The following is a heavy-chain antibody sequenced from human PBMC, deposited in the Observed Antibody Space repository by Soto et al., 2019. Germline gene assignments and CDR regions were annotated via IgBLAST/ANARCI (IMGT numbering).Heavy chain of an antibody. CDR2: ISGSGFKK. D-gene: IGHD1-26*01. CDR3: AKNQGVELVPLATVDWFDP. V-gene: IGHV3-23*01. Sequence: GGSLRLSCAASGFIFENFGMSWVRQAPGKGLDWISSISGSGFKKYYADSVKGRFTISRDNSKSTVYLELNNLSAEDTAVYHCAKNQGVELVPLATVDWFDPWGQGSVVTVSS. J-gene: IGHJ5*02. CDR1: GFIFENFG.